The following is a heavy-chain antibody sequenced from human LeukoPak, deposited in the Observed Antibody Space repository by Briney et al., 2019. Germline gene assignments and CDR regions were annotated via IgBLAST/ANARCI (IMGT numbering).Heavy chain of an antibody. CDR2: INPRDGAA. CDR1: GYTFTSYY. CDR3: ARDPQVSWRRQGAADWLDP. V-gene: IGHV1-46*01. D-gene: IGHD1-1*01. Sequence: GASVKVSCKASGYTFTSYYIHWVRQAPGQGLEWMGLINPRDGAATYAQKFQGRVTLTSDTSTYTLYMELSSLRFDDTAVYYCARDPQVSWRRQGAADWLDPWGQGTLVTVSS. J-gene: IGHJ5*02.